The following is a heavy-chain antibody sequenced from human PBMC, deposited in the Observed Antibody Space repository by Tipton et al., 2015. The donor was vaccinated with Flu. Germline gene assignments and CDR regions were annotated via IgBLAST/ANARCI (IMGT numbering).Heavy chain of an antibody. CDR1: GGSISSGGYY. J-gene: IGHJ6*02. CDR2: IYYSGST. V-gene: IGHV4-31*02. CDR3: ARDPVRGYCSGGSCYSGMDV. D-gene: IGHD2-15*01. Sequence: LRLSCTVSGGSISSGGYYWSWIRQHPGKGLEWIGYIYYSGSTYYNPSLKSRVTISVDTSKNQFSLKLSSVTAADTAVYYCARDPVRGYCSGGSCYSGMDVWGQGTTVTVSS.